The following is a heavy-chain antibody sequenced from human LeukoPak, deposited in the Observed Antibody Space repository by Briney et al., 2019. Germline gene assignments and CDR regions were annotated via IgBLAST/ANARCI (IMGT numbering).Heavy chain of an antibody. CDR2: ISYDGSYK. V-gene: IGHV3-30*18. CDR1: GFTFSSYG. J-gene: IGHJ3*02. CDR3: AKERWLRSYGDAFDI. D-gene: IGHD5-12*01. Sequence: GGSLRLSCAASGFTFSSYGMHWVRQAPGKGLEWVAVISYDGSYKYYADSVKGRFTISRDNSKNTLYLQMNSLRAEDTAVYYCAKERWLRSYGDAFDIWGQGTMVTVSS.